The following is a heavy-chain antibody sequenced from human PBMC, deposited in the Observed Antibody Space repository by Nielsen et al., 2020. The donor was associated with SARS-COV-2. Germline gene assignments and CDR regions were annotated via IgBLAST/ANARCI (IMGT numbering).Heavy chain of an antibody. CDR1: GFPFSSYE. CDR3: ARSTLTTVVTLAFDI. CDR2: IGGSSSYT. V-gene: IGHV3-21*05. Sequence: GESLKISCAASGFPFSSYEMNWVRQAPGKALEWLSYIGGSSSYTNYADSVKGRFTISRDNAKNSLYLQMNSLRAEDTAVYYCARSTLTTVVTLAFDIWGQGTMVTVSS. J-gene: IGHJ3*02. D-gene: IGHD4-23*01.